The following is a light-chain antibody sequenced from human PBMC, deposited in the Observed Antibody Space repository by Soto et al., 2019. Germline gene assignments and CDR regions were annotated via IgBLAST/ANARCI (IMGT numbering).Light chain of an antibody. J-gene: IGKJ4*01. CDR3: QQYNNWPLT. CDR1: QTVRDN. CDR2: GAT. Sequence: EVVMTQSPATLSVSPGERATLSCRASQTVRDNLGWYQQKPGQPPRLLIYGATTRATGIPARFSGSGSGTEFTLTISSLQSEDFAVYHCQQYNNWPLTFGGGTKVEIK. V-gene: IGKV3D-15*01.